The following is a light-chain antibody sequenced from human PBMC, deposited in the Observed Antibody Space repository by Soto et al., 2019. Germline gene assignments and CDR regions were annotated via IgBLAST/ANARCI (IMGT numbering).Light chain of an antibody. CDR3: QQSYSTPPT. CDR2: AAS. V-gene: IGKV1-39*01. J-gene: IGKJ1*01. Sequence: DIRMTHAPSSLSESVGDRVTITCRASQSISSYLNWYQQKPGKAPKLLIYAASSLQSGVPSRFSGSGSGTDFTLTISSLQPEDFATYYCQQSYSTPPTFGQGTKVDIK. CDR1: QSISSY.